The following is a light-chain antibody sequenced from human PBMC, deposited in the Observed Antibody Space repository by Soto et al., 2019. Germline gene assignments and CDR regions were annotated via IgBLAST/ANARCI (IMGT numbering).Light chain of an antibody. CDR2: AAS. J-gene: IGKJ1*01. Sequence: PGERVTLSCRARYIFGGYYLAWYLQKPGQAPRLLIYAASTRATGFPARFSGSGSGTDFTLTISSLQAEDFAVHYCQQDYNLWMFGQGTKVEIK. V-gene: IGKV3D-7*01. CDR3: QQDYNLWM. CDR1: YIFGGYY.